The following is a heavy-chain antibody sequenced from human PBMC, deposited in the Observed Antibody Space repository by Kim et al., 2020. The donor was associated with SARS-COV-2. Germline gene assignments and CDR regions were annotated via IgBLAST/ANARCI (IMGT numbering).Heavy chain of an antibody. J-gene: IGHJ6*03. CDR3: ARAGYYYGSGSYYNYYYMDV. D-gene: IGHD3-10*01. CDR2: IGTAGDT. CDR1: GFTFSSYD. V-gene: IGHV3-13*01. Sequence: GGSLRLSCAASGFTFSSYDMHWVRQATGKGLEWVSAIGTAGDTYYPGSVKGRFTISRENAKNSLYLQMNSLRAGDTAVYYCARAGYYYGSGSYYNYYYMDVWGTGTPVTVSS.